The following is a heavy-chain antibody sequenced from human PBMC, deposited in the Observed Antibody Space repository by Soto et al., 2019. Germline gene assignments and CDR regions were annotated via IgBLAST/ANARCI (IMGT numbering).Heavy chain of an antibody. V-gene: IGHV1-69*02. CDR3: ARGGRIAVAGSFDY. Sequence: QVQLVQSGAEVKKPGSSVKVSCKASGGTFSSYTISWVRQAPGQGLEWMGRIIPILGIANYAQKFQGRVTITADKSTSTAYMELSSLRSEDTAVYYCARGGRIAVAGSFDYWGQGNLVTVSS. CDR2: IIPILGIA. D-gene: IGHD6-19*01. CDR1: GGTFSSYT. J-gene: IGHJ4*02.